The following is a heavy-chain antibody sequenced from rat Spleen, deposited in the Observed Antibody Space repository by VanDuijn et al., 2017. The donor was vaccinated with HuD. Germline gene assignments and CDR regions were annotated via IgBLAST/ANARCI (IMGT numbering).Heavy chain of an antibody. CDR1: GFTFSDYY. CDR2: ISYDGSST. V-gene: IGHV5-29*01. D-gene: IGHD1-9*01. Sequence: EVQLVESDGGLVQPGRSLKLSCAASGFTFSDYYMAWVRQAPTKGLEWVATISYDGSSTYYRDSVKGRFTISRDNAKSTLYLQMDSLRSEDTATDYCARRHYGYTDYFDCWGQGVMVTVSS. J-gene: IGHJ2*01. CDR3: ARRHYGYTDYFDC.